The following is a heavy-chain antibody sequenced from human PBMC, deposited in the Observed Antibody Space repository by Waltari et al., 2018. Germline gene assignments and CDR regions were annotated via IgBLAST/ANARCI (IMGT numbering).Heavy chain of an antibody. CDR1: GGSISSYY. CDR3: AGVYIPGGGAFDI. D-gene: IGHD2-21*01. J-gene: IGHJ3*02. V-gene: IGHV4-4*07. CDR2: IYTSGRT. Sequence: QVQLQESGPGLVKPSETLSLTCTVSGGSISSYYWSWIRPPAGQGLEWIVRIYTSGRTNYDPSLRSRVTMSEDTSKKQSSLKLSSVTAADTAVYYWAGVYIPGGGAFDIWGQGTMVTVSS.